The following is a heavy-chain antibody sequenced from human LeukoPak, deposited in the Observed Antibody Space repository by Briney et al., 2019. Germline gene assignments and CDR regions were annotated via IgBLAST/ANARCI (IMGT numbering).Heavy chain of an antibody. CDR1: GFTFSRYS. Sequence: TGGSLRLSCAVSGFTFSRYSINWVRQAPGKGLEWVSSISSSSSYIYYADAVKGRFTISRDNAKNSLYLQMNSLRAEDTAVYYCAKDRSSSWYEGPFNGMDVWGQGTTVTVSS. J-gene: IGHJ6*02. CDR3: AKDRSSSWYEGPFNGMDV. V-gene: IGHV3-21*01. CDR2: ISSSSSYI. D-gene: IGHD6-13*01.